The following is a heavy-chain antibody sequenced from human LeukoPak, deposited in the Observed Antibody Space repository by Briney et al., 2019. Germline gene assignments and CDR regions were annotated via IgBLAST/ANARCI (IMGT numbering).Heavy chain of an antibody. J-gene: IGHJ5*02. V-gene: IGHV4-61*02. D-gene: IGHD3-16*02. CDR3: ARDRAYDYVWGSYRYIWFDP. CDR2: IYTSGST. CDR1: GGSISSGSYY. Sequence: SETLSLTCTVSGGSISSGSYYWSWIRQPAGRGLEWIGRIYTSGSTNYNPSRKSRVTISVDTSKNQFSLKLSSVTAADTAVYYCARDRAYDYVWGSYRYIWFDPWGQGTLVTVSS.